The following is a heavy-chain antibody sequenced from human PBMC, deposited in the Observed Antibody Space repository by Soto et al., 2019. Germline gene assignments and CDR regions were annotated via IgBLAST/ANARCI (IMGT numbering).Heavy chain of an antibody. V-gene: IGHV4-31*03. Sequence: QVQLQESGPGLVKPSQTLSLTCTVSGGSISSGGYYWSLIRQHPGKGLEWIGYIYYSGSTYYNPSLPSSVTIPIDTAKNQFPLKLSSVTAADSAVYSCARVGKQPGNVDYCGQATLVTVSS. CDR3: ARVGKQPGNVDY. CDR1: GGSISSGGYY. CDR2: IYYSGST. D-gene: IGHD1-1*01. J-gene: IGHJ4*02.